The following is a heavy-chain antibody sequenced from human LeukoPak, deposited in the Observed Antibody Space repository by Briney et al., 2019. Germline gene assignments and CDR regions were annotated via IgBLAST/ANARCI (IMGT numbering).Heavy chain of an antibody. CDR3: ARRYGRFGVVYFDY. D-gene: IGHD3-3*01. CDR1: GASISSGSYY. V-gene: IGHV4-39*01. CDR2: IYYSGST. Sequence: SETLSLTCTVSGASISSGSYYWDWIRQPPGKGLEWIGSIYYSGSTYYNPSLKSRVTMSVDTSKNQFSLKLNSMTAADTAVYYCARRYGRFGVVYFDYWGQGTLVTVSS. J-gene: IGHJ4*02.